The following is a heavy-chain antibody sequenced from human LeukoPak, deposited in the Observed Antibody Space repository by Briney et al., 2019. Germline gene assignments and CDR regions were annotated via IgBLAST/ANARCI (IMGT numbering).Heavy chain of an antibody. CDR3: TRRHSSGSN. D-gene: IGHD6-19*01. CDR1: GFTVSTNY. V-gene: IGHV3-66*02. Sequence: GCLRLSCAASGFTVSTNYMSWVRQAPGKGLEWVSVIYSGGITYYADSVKGRFNISRDNSKNTLYLQMNSLRPEDTALYYCTRRHSSGSNWGQGTLVTVSS. J-gene: IGHJ4*02. CDR2: IYSGGIT.